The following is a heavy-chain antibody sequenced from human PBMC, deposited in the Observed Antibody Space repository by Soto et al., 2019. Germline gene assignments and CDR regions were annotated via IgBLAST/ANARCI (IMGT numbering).Heavy chain of an antibody. CDR1: GYTFSGHY. J-gene: IGHJ4*02. CDR2: INPKSGGT. CDR3: ARGPYSSPAYVFVS. D-gene: IGHD6-13*01. Sequence: QVQLVQSGAEVRKPGASVKVSCNVTGYTFSGHYLHWVRQAPGQGLEWMGWINPKSGGTNYAQKFQYRVTMTADTSVSAASMELTSLRYDDTAVFYCARGPYSSPAYVFVSWGQGTLVTVSS. V-gene: IGHV1-2*02.